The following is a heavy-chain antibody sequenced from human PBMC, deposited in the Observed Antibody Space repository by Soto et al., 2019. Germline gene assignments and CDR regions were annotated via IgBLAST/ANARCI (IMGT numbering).Heavy chain of an antibody. CDR2: IIPIFGTA. V-gene: IGHV1-69*01. D-gene: IGHD3-9*01. CDR3: ARDSSRDLDYDIDDYYYYGMDV. CDR1: GDTFSSYA. Sequence: QVKLVQSGAEVKKPGSSVKVSCKVAGDTFSSYAISWVRQAPGQGLEWMGGIIPIFGTANYAQKFQGRVTITADESTSTAYMELSSLRSEDTAVYYCARDSSRDLDYDIDDYYYYGMDVWGQGTTVTVSS. J-gene: IGHJ6*02.